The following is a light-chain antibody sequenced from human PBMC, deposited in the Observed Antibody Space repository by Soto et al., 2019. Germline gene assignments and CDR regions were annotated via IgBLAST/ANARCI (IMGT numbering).Light chain of an antibody. Sequence: EIVLTQSPATLSLSPGDRATLSRGASQSVRSSYVAWYQQKAGLAPRLLIYDGSSRASGIPDRFSGSGSGTDFTLTIGRLEPEDFAVYYCQQYDNSAPLSFGGGTKVDIK. CDR1: QSVRSSY. V-gene: IGKV3D-20*01. CDR2: DGS. J-gene: IGKJ4*01. CDR3: QQYDNSAPLS.